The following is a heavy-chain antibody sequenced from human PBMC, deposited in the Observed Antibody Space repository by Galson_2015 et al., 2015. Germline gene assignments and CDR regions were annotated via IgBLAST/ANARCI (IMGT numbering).Heavy chain of an antibody. J-gene: IGHJ4*02. CDR2: ISSSGSTI. D-gene: IGHD1-26*01. CDR1: GFTFSSYE. V-gene: IGHV3-48*03. CDR3: ARVERGGYYFDY. Sequence: SLRLSCAASGFTFSSYEMNWVRQAPGKGLEWVSYISSSGSTIYYADSVKGRFTISRDNAKNSLYLQMNSLRAEDTAVYYCARVERGGYYFDYWGQGTLVTVSS.